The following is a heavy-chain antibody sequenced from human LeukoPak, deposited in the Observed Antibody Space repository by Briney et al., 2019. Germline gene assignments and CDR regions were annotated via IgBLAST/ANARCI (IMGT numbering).Heavy chain of an antibody. D-gene: IGHD1-1*01. J-gene: IGHJ5*02. CDR1: GGSISSYY. CDR3: AREGTAGTNLNWFDP. CDR2: IYYSGST. V-gene: IGHV4-59*01. Sequence: SETLSLTCTVSGGSISSYYWSWIRQPPGKGLEWLGYIYYSGSTNYNPSLKSRVTISVDTSKNQFSLKLSSVTAADTAVYYCAREGTAGTNLNWFDPWGQGTLVTVSS.